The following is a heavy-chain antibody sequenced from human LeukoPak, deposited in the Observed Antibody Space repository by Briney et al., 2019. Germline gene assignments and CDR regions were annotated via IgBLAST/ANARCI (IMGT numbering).Heavy chain of an antibody. V-gene: IGHV3-23*01. CDR2: ISGSGGST. CDR1: GFTFSSYA. J-gene: IGHJ4*02. CDR3: AKVGVPATMELGTRGVATTIELDY. D-gene: IGHD2-2*01. Sequence: GGSLRLSCAASGFTFSSYAMSWVRQAPGKGLEWVSSISGSGGSTYYADYVKGRFTISRDNSKNTLYLQMNSLRAEDTAVYYCAKVGVPATMELGTRGVATTIELDYWGQGTLVTVSS.